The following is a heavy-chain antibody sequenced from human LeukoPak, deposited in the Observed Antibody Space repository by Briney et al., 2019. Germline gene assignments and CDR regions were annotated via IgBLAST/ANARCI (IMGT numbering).Heavy chain of an antibody. D-gene: IGHD3/OR15-3a*01. CDR1: GYTFTSYD. J-gene: IGHJ4*02. CDR3: ARGEVDFWTGYFDY. V-gene: IGHV1-8*01. Sequence: GSSVKVSCKASGYTFTSYDINWVRQATGQGLEWMGWMNPNSGNTGFAQKFQGRITMTRNTSIGTAYMELSSLRSEDTAVYYCARGEVDFWTGYFDYWGQGTLVTVSS. CDR2: MNPNSGNT.